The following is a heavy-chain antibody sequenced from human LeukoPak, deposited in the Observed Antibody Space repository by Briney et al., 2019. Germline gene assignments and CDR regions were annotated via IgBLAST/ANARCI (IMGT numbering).Heavy chain of an antibody. V-gene: IGHV1-18*01. CDR1: GYSFTSYG. Sequence: ASVKVSCKASGYSFTSYGISWVRQAPGQRLEWMGWISAYSGKTNYAQNLQGRVTMTKDTSTTTAYMELRSLRSDDTAVYYCARGYSGYAPHDYWGQGTLVTVSS. CDR2: ISAYSGKT. D-gene: IGHD5-12*01. J-gene: IGHJ4*02. CDR3: ARGYSGYAPHDY.